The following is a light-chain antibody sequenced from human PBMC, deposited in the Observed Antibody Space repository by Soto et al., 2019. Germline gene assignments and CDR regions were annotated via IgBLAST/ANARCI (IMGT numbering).Light chain of an antibody. CDR1: SSDVGGYNY. V-gene: IGLV2-14*01. Sequence: QSVLTQPASVSGSPGQSITISCTGTSSDVGGYNYVSWYQQHPGKAPKLMIYDVCNRPSGVSNRFSGSKSGNTASLTISGLQAEDEADYYCSSYTSSSTVVFGGGTKLTVL. J-gene: IGLJ2*01. CDR3: SSYTSSSTVV. CDR2: DVC.